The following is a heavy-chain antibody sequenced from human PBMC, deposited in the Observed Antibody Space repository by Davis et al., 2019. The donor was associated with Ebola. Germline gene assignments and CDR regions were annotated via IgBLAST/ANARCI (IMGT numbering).Heavy chain of an antibody. CDR2: IYYSGST. J-gene: IGHJ5*02. CDR3: ARVGITIFGVVTHWFDP. V-gene: IGHV4-59*08. Sequence: SETLSLTCTVSGGSISSYYWSWIRQPPGKGLEWIGYIYYSGSTNYNPSLKSRVTISVDTSKNQFSLKLSSVTAADTAVYYCARVGITIFGVVTHWFDPWGQGTLVTVSS. D-gene: IGHD3-3*01. CDR1: GGSISSYY.